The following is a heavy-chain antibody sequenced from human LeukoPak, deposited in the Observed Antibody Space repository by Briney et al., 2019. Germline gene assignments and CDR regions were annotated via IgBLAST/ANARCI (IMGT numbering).Heavy chain of an antibody. CDR1: GFTFSRYW. CDR2: ISTDGSSS. V-gene: IGHV3-74*01. Sequence: PGGSLRLSCAASGFTFSRYWMHWLRHGQGKGLVWVSRISTDGSSSTYADSVKGRFTISRDNGKNTLYLQMNSLRAEDTAVYYCASYLTSIPSGMDVWGQGTTVIVSS. J-gene: IGHJ6*02. CDR3: ASYLTSIPSGMDV. D-gene: IGHD4/OR15-4a*01.